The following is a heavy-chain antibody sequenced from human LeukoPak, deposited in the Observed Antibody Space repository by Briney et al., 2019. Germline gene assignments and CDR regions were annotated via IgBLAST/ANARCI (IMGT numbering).Heavy chain of an antibody. D-gene: IGHD3-10*01. CDR2: IYYTGNT. CDR1: GVSISSSNTY. J-gene: IGHJ4*02. Sequence: PPETLSLTCTVSGVSISSSNTYWGWIRQPPGKGMEWIGSIYYTGNTYYNASLKSRVTISIDTSKNKISLRLTSVTATDTAMYYSARQTGSGLFALPGGQGTLVTVSS. CDR3: ARQTGSGLFALP. V-gene: IGHV4-39*01.